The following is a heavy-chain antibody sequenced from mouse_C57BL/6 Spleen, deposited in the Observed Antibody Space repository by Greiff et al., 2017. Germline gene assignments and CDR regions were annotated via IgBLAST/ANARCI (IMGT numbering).Heavy chain of an antibody. D-gene: IGHD2-4*01. V-gene: IGHV1-80*01. CDR1: GYAFSSYW. J-gene: IGHJ4*01. CDR3: ARRIYYDYDDYAMDY. Sequence: VKLMESGAELVKPGASVKISCKASGYAFSSYWMNWVKQRPGKGLEWSGQIYPGDGDTNYNGKFKGKATLTADKSSSTAYMQLSSLTSEDSAVYFCARRIYYDYDDYAMDYWGQGTSVTVSS. CDR2: IYPGDGDT.